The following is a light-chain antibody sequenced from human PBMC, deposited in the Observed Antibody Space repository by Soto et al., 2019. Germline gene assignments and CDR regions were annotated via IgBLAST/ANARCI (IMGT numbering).Light chain of an antibody. CDR1: QNINNW. CDR3: QQYETFSGT. V-gene: IGKV1-5*01. CDR2: DAS. Sequence: GDRVTITCRASQNINNWIAWYQQKPGKAPKFLIYDASTLESGVPSRFSGSGSGTKFTLTIASLQPDDFATYYCQQYETFSGTFGPGTKVDIK. J-gene: IGKJ1*01.